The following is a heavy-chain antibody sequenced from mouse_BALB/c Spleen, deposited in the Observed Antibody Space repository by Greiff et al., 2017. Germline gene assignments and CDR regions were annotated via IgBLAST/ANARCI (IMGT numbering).Heavy chain of an antibody. CDR3: TRRETYFDY. J-gene: IGHJ2*01. V-gene: IGHV1-69*02. Sequence: QVQLQQPGAELVRPGASVKLSCKASGYTFTSYWINWVKQRPGQGLEWIGNIYPSDSYTNYNQKFKDKATLTVDKSSSTAYMQLSSPTSEDSAVYYCTRRETYFDYWGQGTTLTVSS. CDR1: GYTFTSYW. CDR2: IYPSDSYT.